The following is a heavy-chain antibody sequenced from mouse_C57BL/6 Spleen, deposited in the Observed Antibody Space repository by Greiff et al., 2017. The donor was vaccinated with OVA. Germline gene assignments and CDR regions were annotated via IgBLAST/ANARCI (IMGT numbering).Heavy chain of an antibody. CDR3: ARGKDYAMDY. V-gene: IGHV1-61*01. CDR2: IYPSDSET. J-gene: IGHJ4*01. Sequence: QVQLKQPGAELVRPGSSVKLSCKASGYTFTSYWMDWVKQRPGQGLEWIGNIYPSDSETHYNQKFKDKATLTVDKSSSTAYMQLSSLTSEDSAVYYWARGKDYAMDYWGQGTSVTVSS. CDR1: GYTFTSYW.